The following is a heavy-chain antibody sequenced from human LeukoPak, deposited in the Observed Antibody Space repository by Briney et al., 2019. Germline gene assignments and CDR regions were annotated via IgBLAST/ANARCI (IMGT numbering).Heavy chain of an antibody. V-gene: IGHV3-21*01. CDR2: ISSSSSYI. J-gene: IGHJ4*02. CDR1: GSTFSSYS. CDR3: ARGPALEPSPFDY. D-gene: IGHD1-1*01. Sequence: GGSLRLSCAASGSTFSSYSMNWVRQAPGKGLEWVSSISSSSSYIYYADSVKGRFTISRDNAKNSLYLQMNSLRAEDTAVYYCARGPALEPSPFDYWGQGTLVTVSS.